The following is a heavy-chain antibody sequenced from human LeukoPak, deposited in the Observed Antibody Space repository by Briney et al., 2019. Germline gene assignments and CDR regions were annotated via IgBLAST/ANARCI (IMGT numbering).Heavy chain of an antibody. J-gene: IGHJ3*02. V-gene: IGHV3-48*02. CDR3: ARDLHYAFDI. CDR1: GFTFSGYD. Sequence: GGSLRLSCAASGFTFSGYDMNWVRQAPGKGLEWVSHIYSSDTTYADSVKGRFTISRDNAKNSLYLQMKSLRDEDTAVYYCARDLHYAFDIWGQGTMVTASS. D-gene: IGHD3-10*01. CDR2: IYSSDTT.